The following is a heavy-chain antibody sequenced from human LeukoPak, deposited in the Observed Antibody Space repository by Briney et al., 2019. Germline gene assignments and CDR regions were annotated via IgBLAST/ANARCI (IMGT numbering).Heavy chain of an antibody. CDR1: RFTFGTYA. CDR2: FRSKTDGGTI. CDR3: TTVIMGAPKDDY. V-gene: IGHV3-15*05. D-gene: IGHD1-26*01. Sequence: GGSLRLSCAASRFTFGTYAMNWVRQAPGKGLEWVGRFRSKTDGGTIDYAAPVKGRFTISRDDSRNTLYLQMNSLKTEDTAVYYCTTVIMGAPKDDYWGQGTLVTVSS. J-gene: IGHJ4*02.